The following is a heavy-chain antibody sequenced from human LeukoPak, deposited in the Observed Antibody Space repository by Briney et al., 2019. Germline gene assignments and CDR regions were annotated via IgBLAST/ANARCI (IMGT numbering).Heavy chain of an antibody. CDR1: GYTFTGYY. Sequence: GASVKVSCKASGYTFTGYYMHWVRQAPGQGLEWMGWINPNSGGTSYAQKFQGRVTMTRDTSISTAYMELSRLRSDDTAVYYCARGGIAAAGTFGYWGQGTLVTVSS. CDR2: INPNSGGT. V-gene: IGHV1-2*02. CDR3: ARGGIAAAGTFGY. D-gene: IGHD6-13*01. J-gene: IGHJ4*02.